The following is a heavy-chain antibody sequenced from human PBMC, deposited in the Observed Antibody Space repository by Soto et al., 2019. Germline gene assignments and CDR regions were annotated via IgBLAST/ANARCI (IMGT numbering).Heavy chain of an antibody. D-gene: IGHD3-3*01. CDR3: ATFDYDFWSGYYD. J-gene: IGHJ4*02. CDR2: IGSSSTTI. CDR1: GFTFSSYS. Sequence: WGSLRLSCAASGFTFSSYSMSWVRQGPGKGLEWVSYIGSSSTTIYYADSVKGRFTISRDNGKNSLFLQMKSLRAEDTAVYYCATFDYDFWSGYYDWGQGTLVTVSS. V-gene: IGHV3-48*01.